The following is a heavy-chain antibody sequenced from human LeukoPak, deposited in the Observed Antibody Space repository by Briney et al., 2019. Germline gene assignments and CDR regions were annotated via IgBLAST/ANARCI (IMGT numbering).Heavy chain of an antibody. CDR2: IYYSGST. V-gene: IGHV4-59*01. CDR1: GASISGYY. CDR3: ARALSHYDFWSGYYNWFDP. Sequence: SETLSLTCTVSGASISGYYWSWIRQPPGKGLEWIGYIYYSGSTNYNPSLKSRVTISVDTSKNQFSLKLSSVTAADTAVYYCARALSHYDFWSGYYNWFDPWGQGTLVTVSS. J-gene: IGHJ5*02. D-gene: IGHD3-3*01.